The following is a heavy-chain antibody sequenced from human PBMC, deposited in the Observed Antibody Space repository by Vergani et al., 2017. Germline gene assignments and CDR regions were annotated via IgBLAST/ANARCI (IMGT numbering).Heavy chain of an antibody. CDR1: GFTFSSYS. Sequence: EVQLVESGGGLVQPGGSLRLSCAASGFTFSSYSMNWVRQAPGKGLEWVSYISSSSGTIYYTDSVKGRFTISRDNAKNSLYLQMISLRAEDTAVYYCAKGAGTHYYYYGMDVWGQGTTVTVSS. CDR3: AKGAGTHYYYYGMDV. CDR2: ISSSSGTI. V-gene: IGHV3-48*01. J-gene: IGHJ6*02.